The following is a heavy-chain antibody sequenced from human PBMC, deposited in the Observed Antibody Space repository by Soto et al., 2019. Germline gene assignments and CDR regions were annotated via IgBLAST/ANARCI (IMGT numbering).Heavy chain of an antibody. CDR1: GGSVNNFY. Sequence: SETLSLTCTVSGGSVNNFYWNWIRQPAGKGLEWIGRIYSSGSTNYNPSLRSRVTMSVDTSKNQFSLKLNSVTAADTAVYYCARSSHKESWFDPWGQGTLVT. D-gene: IGHD6-13*01. J-gene: IGHJ5*02. V-gene: IGHV4-4*07. CDR3: ARSSHKESWFDP. CDR2: IYSSGST.